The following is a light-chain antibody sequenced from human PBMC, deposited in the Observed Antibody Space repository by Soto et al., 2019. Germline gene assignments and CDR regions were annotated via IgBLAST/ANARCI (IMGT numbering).Light chain of an antibody. CDR3: ISYTSSSIV. V-gene: IGLV2-14*01. CDR2: EVR. Sequence: QSVLTQPASVSGSPGQSITISCTGTSSDVGSYNYVSWYQQHPGKAPKLMIYEVRDRPSGVSSRFSGSKSGNTASLTISGLQTEDEADYYCISYTSSSIVFGNGTKVTV. J-gene: IGLJ1*01. CDR1: SSDVGSYNY.